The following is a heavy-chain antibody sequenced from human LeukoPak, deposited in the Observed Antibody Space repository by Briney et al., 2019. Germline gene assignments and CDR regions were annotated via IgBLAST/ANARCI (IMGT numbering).Heavy chain of an antibody. V-gene: IGHV1-3*01. Sequence: ASVKVSCKASGYSFIAYGLHWVRQAPGQRLEWMGWINAGNGNTKYSQRFQGRVTITKDTSASTAYMELSSLRAEDTAVYYCARGQMITFGGVIVSGVDYWGQGTLVTVSS. CDR1: GYSFIAYG. CDR3: ARGQMITFGGVIVSGVDY. D-gene: IGHD3-16*02. CDR2: INAGNGNT. J-gene: IGHJ4*02.